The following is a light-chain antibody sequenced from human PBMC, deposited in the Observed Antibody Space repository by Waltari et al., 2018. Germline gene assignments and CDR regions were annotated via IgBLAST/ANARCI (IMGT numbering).Light chain of an antibody. CDR1: SDINVDDFN. J-gene: IGLJ3*02. Sequence: QPVLTQPPSSSASPGDSARLTCTLPSDINVDDFNIYWYQQKAGSPPRFLLYYRSDSEKAQGSGVPSRFSGSKDASANAGILLISGLQSEDEADYYCMFWPSNVWVFGGGTKLTVL. CDR3: MFWPSNVWV. V-gene: IGLV5-37*01. CDR2: YRSDSEK.